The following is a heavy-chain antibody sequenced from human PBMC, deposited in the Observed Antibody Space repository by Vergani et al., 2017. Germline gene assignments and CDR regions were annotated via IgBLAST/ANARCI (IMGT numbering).Heavy chain of an antibody. CDR1: GGSISSYY. V-gene: IGHV4-4*07. J-gene: IGHJ6*03. CDR2: IYTSGST. D-gene: IGHD3-22*01. CDR3: ARDQYYYESSGLGYYYYYMDV. Sequence: QVQLQESGPGLVKPSETLSLTCTVSGGSISSYYWSWIRQPAGKGLEWIGRIYTSGSTNYNPSLKSRVTMSVDTSKNQFSLKLSSVTAADTAVYYCARDQYYYESSGLGYYYYYMDVWGKGTTVTVSS.